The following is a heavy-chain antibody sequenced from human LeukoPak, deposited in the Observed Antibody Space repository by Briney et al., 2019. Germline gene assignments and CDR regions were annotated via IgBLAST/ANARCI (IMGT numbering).Heavy chain of an antibody. CDR3: ARLGMGTTHAFDI. D-gene: IGHD5-18*01. CDR1: GYPFTGYY. V-gene: IGHV1-2*02. Sequence: ASVKVSCKASGYPFTGYYMHWVRQAPGQGLEWMGWINPNSGGTNYAQKFQGRVTMTRDTSISTAYMELSRLRSDDTAVYYCARLGMGTTHAFDIWGQGTMVTVSS. CDR2: INPNSGGT. J-gene: IGHJ3*02.